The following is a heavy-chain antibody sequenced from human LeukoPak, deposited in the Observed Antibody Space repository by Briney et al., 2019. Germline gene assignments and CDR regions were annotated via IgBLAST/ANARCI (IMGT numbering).Heavy chain of an antibody. CDR2: ISYDGSNK. CDR3: ARESFCGGDCFNYMDV. J-gene: IGHJ6*03. CDR1: GFTFSSYA. V-gene: IGHV3-30-3*01. D-gene: IGHD2-21*01. Sequence: GSLRLSCAASGFTFSSYAMHWVRQAPGKGLEWVAVISYDGSNKYYADSVKGRFTISRDNSKNTLYLQMNSLRAEGTAVYYCARESFCGGDCFNYMDVWGKGTTVTVSS.